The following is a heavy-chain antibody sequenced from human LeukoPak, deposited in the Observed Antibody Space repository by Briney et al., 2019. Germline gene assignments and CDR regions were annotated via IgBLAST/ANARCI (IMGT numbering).Heavy chain of an antibody. CDR3: ASASPAGDY. CDR1: GFTFSRFW. CDR2: IKQDGSKK. D-gene: IGHD2-2*01. J-gene: IGHJ4*02. V-gene: IGHV3-7*01. Sequence: GGSLRLSCAASGFTFSRFWMSWVRQAPGKGLEWVANIKQDGSKKYYVDSVKGRFTISRDNAKNSLHLQMNSLRAEDTAMYYCASASPAGDYWGQGTLVTVSS.